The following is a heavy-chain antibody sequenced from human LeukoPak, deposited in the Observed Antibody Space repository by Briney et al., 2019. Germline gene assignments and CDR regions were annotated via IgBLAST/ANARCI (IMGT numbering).Heavy chain of an antibody. CDR1: GFTFSSYW. V-gene: IGHV3-74*01. Sequence: PGGSLRLSCVVSGFTFSSYWMHWVRQAPGKGLVWVSRINSDGSSTSYADSVKGRFTISRDNAKNTLYLQMNSLRAEDTAVYYCARAVVLVTYYNWFDPWGQGTLVTVSS. CDR3: ARAVVLVTYYNWFDP. D-gene: IGHD2-15*01. CDR2: INSDGSST. J-gene: IGHJ5*02.